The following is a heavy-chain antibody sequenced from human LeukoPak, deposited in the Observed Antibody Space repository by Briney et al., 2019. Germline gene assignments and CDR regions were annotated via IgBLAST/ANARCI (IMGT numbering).Heavy chain of an antibody. J-gene: IGHJ4*02. Sequence: GGSLRLSCAASGFTFSSYWMSWVRQAPGKGLEWVANIKQDGSKKYYVDSVKGRFTISRDNAKNSLYLQMNSLRAEDTAVYYCAKGSYYDSSGSFYFDYWGQGTLVTVSS. V-gene: IGHV3-7*03. D-gene: IGHD3-22*01. CDR3: AKGSYYDSSGSFYFDY. CDR2: IKQDGSKK. CDR1: GFTFSSYW.